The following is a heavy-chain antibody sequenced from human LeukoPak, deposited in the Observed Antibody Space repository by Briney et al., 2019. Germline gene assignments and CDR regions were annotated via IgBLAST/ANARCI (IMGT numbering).Heavy chain of an antibody. V-gene: IGHV4-59*08. CDR1: GGSISSYY. CDR2: IYYSGST. D-gene: IGHD5-24*01. Sequence: SETLSLTCTVSGGSISSYYWSWIRQPPGKGLEWIGYIYYSGSTNYNPSLKSRVTISVDTSKNQFSLKLSSVTAADTAVYYWSKQGYKRDGYKWYYFDYWGQGTLVTVSS. J-gene: IGHJ4*02. CDR3: SKQGYKRDGYKWYYFDY.